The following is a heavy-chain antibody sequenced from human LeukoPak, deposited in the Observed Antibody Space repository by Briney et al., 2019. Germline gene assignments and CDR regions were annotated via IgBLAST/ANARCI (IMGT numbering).Heavy chain of an antibody. CDR1: GFTFSSYA. CDR2: ISDSGGST. V-gene: IGHV3-23*01. Sequence: GGSLRLSCAASGFTFSSYAMSWVRQAPGKGLEWVSSISDSGGSTYYADSVKGRFTISRDNSKNTLYLQMNGLRAEDTAVYYCAKHSSSWPWDYMDVWGKGTTVTISS. J-gene: IGHJ6*03. CDR3: AKHSSSWPWDYMDV. D-gene: IGHD6-13*01.